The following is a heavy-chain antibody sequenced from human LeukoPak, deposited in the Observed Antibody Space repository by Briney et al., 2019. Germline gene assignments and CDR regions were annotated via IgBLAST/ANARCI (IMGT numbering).Heavy chain of an antibody. CDR3: ASQDYGAYQYYYGMDV. Sequence: PGGSLRLSCAASGFTFSSYSMNWVRQAPGKGLEWVSSISSSSSYIYYADSVKGRFTISRDNAKNSLYLQMNILRAEDTAVYYCASQDYGAYQYYYGMDVWGQGTTVTVSS. D-gene: IGHD4-17*01. V-gene: IGHV3-21*01. CDR2: ISSSSSYI. CDR1: GFTFSSYS. J-gene: IGHJ6*02.